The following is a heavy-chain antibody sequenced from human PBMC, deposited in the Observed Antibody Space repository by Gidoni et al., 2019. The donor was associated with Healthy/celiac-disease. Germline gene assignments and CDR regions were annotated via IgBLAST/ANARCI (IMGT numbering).Heavy chain of an antibody. Sequence: EVQLVESGGGLVQPGGSLRLSCAAPGFTFRSYWMHWVRQAPGRGLGWVSRIGSDGNSASYAGSVKSRFTISKDNAKNTLYLQMNNLRAGDTAVYYCARAPIVRGVTDWGQGTLVTVSS. D-gene: IGHD3-10*01. CDR2: IGSDGNSA. V-gene: IGHV3-74*01. CDR3: ARAPIVRGVTD. CDR1: GFTFRSYW. J-gene: IGHJ4*02.